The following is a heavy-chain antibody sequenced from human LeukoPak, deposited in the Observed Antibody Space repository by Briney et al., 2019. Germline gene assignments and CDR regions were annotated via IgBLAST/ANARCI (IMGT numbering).Heavy chain of an antibody. V-gene: IGHV3-64D*08. CDR2: ISSNGGNT. J-gene: IGHJ6*02. D-gene: IGHD3-3*01. CDR3: AKGFNQYDFYYGMDV. Sequence: GGSLRLSCSASGFTFSSYAMHWVRQAPGKGLEYVSAISSNGGNTFYADSVKGRFTISRDNSKDTLYLQMSSLRPEDTAVYYCAKGFNQYDFYYGMDVWGQGTTVTVSS. CDR1: GFTFSSYA.